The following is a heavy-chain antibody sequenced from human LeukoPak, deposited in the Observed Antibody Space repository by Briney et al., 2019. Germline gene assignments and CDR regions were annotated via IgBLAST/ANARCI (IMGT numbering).Heavy chain of an antibody. CDR3: ARDYDSSGYNIDY. J-gene: IGHJ4*02. CDR1: GFTFSAYS. Sequence: RGGSLILSCAASGFTFSAYSMNWVRQAPGKGLEWLSYIGSGGGPIYYTDSVTGRFTISRDNAKNTLYLQMNSLRAEDTAVYYCARDYDSSGYNIDYWGQGTLVTVSS. CDR2: IGSGGGPI. V-gene: IGHV3-48*01. D-gene: IGHD3-22*01.